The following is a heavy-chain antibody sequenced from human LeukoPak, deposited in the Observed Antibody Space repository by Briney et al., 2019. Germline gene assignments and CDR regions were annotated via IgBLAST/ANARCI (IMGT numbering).Heavy chain of an antibody. V-gene: IGHV3-23*01. J-gene: IGHJ4*02. CDR3: ANRHDSSGYFFNY. Sequence: GGSLRPSCVASGFTFTRYVMSWVRQAPGKGLEWVSSVSESGSNRYYADSVKGRFSISRDNSKNMLYLQMGSLRAEDTATYYCANRHDSSGYFFNYWGQGTLVTVSS. CDR1: GFTFTRYV. D-gene: IGHD3-22*01. CDR2: VSESGSNR.